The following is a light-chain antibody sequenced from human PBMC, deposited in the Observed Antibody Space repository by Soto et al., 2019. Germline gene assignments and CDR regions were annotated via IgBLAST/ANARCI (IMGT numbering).Light chain of an antibody. CDR3: GTWDTSLSAGV. Sequence: QSVLTQPPSVSAAPGQKVTISCSGRSSNIGNNYVSWYQQLPGTAPKLLIYDNNKRPSGIPDRFSGSKSGTSATLGITGLQTGDEVDYYCGTWDTSLSAGVFGGGTKLTVL. CDR1: SSNIGNNY. J-gene: IGLJ2*01. V-gene: IGLV1-51*01. CDR2: DNN.